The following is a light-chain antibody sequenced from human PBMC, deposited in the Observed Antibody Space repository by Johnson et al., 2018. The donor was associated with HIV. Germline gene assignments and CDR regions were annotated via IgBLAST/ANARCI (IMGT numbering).Light chain of an antibody. J-gene: IGLJ1*01. Sequence: VLTQPPSVSAAPGQTVNISCSGNVSNIESYFVSWYQQLPGAAPTLLIYENNKRPSGIPDRFSGSKSGTSATLGITGLQTGDEADYYCGTWDSSLSALYVFGTGTKVTVL. CDR2: ENN. CDR1: VSNIESYF. CDR3: GTWDSSLSALYV. V-gene: IGLV1-51*02.